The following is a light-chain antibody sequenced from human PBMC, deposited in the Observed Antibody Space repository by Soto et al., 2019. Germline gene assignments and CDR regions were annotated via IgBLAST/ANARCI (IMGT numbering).Light chain of an antibody. J-gene: IGKJ2*01. CDR2: WAS. CDR1: QSVLFRADNNNY. CDR3: HQYSNPPYT. V-gene: IGKV4-1*01. Sequence: DIVMTQSPDSLAVSLGERATINCKSSQSVLFRADNNNYLAWYQLKPGQPPKLLISWASTRESGVPDRFSGSGSRTDFTLTISSLQAEDVAVYYCHQYSNPPYTFGQGTRLDIK.